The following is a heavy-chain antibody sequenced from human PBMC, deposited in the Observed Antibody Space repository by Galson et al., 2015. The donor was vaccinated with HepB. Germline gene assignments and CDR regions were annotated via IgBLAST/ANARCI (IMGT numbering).Heavy chain of an antibody. J-gene: IGHJ4*02. Sequence: SLRLSCAASGFSFSSSSMHWVRQAPGKGLEWVAAISYDGKNANYATSVKGRFTISRDNSKNTLFLQMNSLGPEDTAVYYCPHQGSNDLGVGYFDYWGQGILVTVSS. CDR2: ISYDGKNA. D-gene: IGHD4-11*01. CDR1: GFSFSSSS. CDR3: PHQGSNDLGVGYFDY. V-gene: IGHV3-30*04.